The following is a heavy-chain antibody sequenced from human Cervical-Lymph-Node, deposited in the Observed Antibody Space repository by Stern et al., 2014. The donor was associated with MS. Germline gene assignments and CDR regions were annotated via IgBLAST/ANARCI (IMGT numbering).Heavy chain of an antibody. CDR3: ARLECTTYSRGIDY. CDR1: GFTFSSYY. Sequence: EVQLVESGGTLVQPGGSLRLSCAASGFTFSSYYMSWVRQAPGTGLEWLANIRQDGADIYYAVSVKSLFFNTRDNAKISLYLQMNRLRADDTTFYYCARLECTTYSRGIDYLGQGTLVTVSS. V-gene: IGHV3-7*01. CDR2: IRQDGADI. J-gene: IGHJ4*02. D-gene: IGHD2-21*01.